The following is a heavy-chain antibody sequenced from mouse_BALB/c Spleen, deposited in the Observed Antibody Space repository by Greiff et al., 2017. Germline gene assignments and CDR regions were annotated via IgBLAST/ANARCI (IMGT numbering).Heavy chain of an antibody. J-gene: IGHJ4*01. D-gene: IGHD2-1*01. CDR2: INPGSGGT. Sequence: VQLQQSGAELVRPGTSVKVSCKASGYAFTNYLIEWVKQRPGQGLEWIGVINPGSGGTNYNEKFKGKATLTADKSSSTAYMQLSSLTSDDSAVYFCAREGYGNYRDYYAMDYWGQGTSVTVSS. CDR1: GYAFTNYL. V-gene: IGHV1-54*03. CDR3: AREGYGNYRDYYAMDY.